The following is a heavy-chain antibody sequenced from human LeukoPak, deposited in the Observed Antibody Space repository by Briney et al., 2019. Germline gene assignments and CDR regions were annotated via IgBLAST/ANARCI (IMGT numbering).Heavy chain of an antibody. CDR1: GYTFTSYD. V-gene: IGHV1-8*01. CDR2: MNPNSGNT. Sequence: ASVKVSCKASGYTFTSYDINWVRQATGQGLEWMGWMNPNSGNTGYAQKFQGRVTMTRNTSISTAYMELSSLRSEDTAVYYCANFVVSGWYYFDYWGQGTLVTVSS. D-gene: IGHD6-19*01. J-gene: IGHJ4*02. CDR3: ANFVVSGWYYFDY.